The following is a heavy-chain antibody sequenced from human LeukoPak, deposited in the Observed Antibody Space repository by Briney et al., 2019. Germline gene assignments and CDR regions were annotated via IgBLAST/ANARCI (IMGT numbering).Heavy chain of an antibody. V-gene: IGHV3-21*01. D-gene: IGHD3-22*01. CDR1: EFTFNSYS. CDR3: ARDSSGKFDY. J-gene: IGHJ4*02. CDR2: ISSSSSYI. Sequence: GGSLRLSCAASEFTFNSYSMNWVRQAPGKGLEWVSSISSSSSYIYYADSVKGRFTISRDNAKNSLYLQMNRLRAEDTAVYYCARDSSGKFDYWGQGTLVTVSS.